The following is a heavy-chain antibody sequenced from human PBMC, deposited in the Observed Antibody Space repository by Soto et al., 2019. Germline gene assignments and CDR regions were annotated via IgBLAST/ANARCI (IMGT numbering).Heavy chain of an antibody. CDR3: ARFSGSYPRGLDY. CDR1: GFTFSDHY. Sequence: EVQLVESGGGLVQPGGSLRLSCAASGFTFSDHYMDWVRQAPGKGLEWVGGSRNKANSYSTEYAASVKGRFTISRDESNNSLYLQITSLKAEDTAVYYCARFSGSYPRGLDYWGQGTLVTVSS. CDR2: SRNKANSYST. V-gene: IGHV3-72*01. D-gene: IGHD1-26*01. J-gene: IGHJ4*02.